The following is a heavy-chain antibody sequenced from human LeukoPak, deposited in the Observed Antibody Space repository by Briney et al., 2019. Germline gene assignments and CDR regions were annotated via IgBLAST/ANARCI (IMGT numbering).Heavy chain of an antibody. Sequence: SQTLSLTCTVSVGSINIAGYICHWIRQHPGKGLEWIGYIYYSGSTYYNPSLKSRLTISIDTSKNQFSLRLSSVTAADTAVYYCARDLGRYCSSNTCPRWFDPWGQGTLVTVSS. V-gene: IGHV4-31*03. CDR3: ARDLGRYCSSNTCPRWFDP. CDR1: VGSINIAGYI. J-gene: IGHJ5*02. D-gene: IGHD2-2*01. CDR2: IYYSGST.